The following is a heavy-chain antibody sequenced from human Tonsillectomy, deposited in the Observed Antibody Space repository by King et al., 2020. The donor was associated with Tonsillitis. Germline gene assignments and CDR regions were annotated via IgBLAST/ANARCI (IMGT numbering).Heavy chain of an antibody. V-gene: IGHV4-39*01. Sequence: QLQESGPGLVKPSETLSLTCTVSGGYISSRTYYWGWIRQSPVKGLEWIGNIYYSGSTYYNPSLKSRVTISINTSQNQFSLKLTSVTAADTAVYYCATTYYATAVDPWGQGTLVTVSS. J-gene: IGHJ5*02. CDR3: ATTYYATAVDP. CDR2: IYYSGST. D-gene: IGHD3-3*01. CDR1: GGYISSRTYY.